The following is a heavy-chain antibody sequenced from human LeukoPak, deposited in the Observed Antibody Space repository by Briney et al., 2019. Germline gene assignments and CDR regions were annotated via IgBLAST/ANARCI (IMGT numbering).Heavy chain of an antibody. CDR1: GFTFSTYE. CDR2: ISSSGSTI. D-gene: IGHD3-10*01. V-gene: IGHV3-48*03. Sequence: GGSLRLSCAASGFTFSTYEMNWVRQAPGKGLEWVSYISSSGSTIYYADSVKGRFTISRDNAKNSLYLQMNCPRAEDTAVYYCARDSSYYGSGSFSDWGQGTLVTVSS. CDR3: ARDSSYYGSGSFSD. J-gene: IGHJ4*02.